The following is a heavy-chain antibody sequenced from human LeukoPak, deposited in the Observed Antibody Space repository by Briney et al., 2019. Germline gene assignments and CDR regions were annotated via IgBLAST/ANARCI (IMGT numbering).Heavy chain of an antibody. J-gene: IGHJ3*02. Sequence: PSETLSLTCAVYGGSFSGYYWSWIRQPPGKVLEWIGEINHSGNTNYNPSLKSRVTISVDTSKNQFSLKLSSVTAADTAVYYCARDLVTVTKGFDIWGQGTMVSVSS. CDR2: INHSGNT. CDR1: GGSFSGYY. CDR3: ARDLVTVTKGFDI. V-gene: IGHV4-34*01. D-gene: IGHD4-17*01.